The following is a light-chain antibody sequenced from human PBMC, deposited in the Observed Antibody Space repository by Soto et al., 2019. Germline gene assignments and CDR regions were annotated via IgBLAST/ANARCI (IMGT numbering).Light chain of an antibody. Sequence: EIVMTQSPATLSVSPGARATLSCRASQSVSSKLAWFQQKPGHAPWLLIYDASTRATDIPARFSGSGSGIEFTLTISGLQSEDFAIYFCQQYNNWPPYTFGQGTKLEIK. CDR1: QSVSSK. J-gene: IGKJ2*01. V-gene: IGKV3-15*01. CDR2: DAS. CDR3: QQYNNWPPYT.